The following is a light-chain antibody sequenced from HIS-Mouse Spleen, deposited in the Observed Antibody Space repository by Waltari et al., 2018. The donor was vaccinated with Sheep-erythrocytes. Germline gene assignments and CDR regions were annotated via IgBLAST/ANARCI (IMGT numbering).Light chain of an antibody. CDR2: SNK. CDR1: SSNIGSNT. CDR3: AAWDDSLNGPV. Sequence: QSVLTQPPSASGTPGQRVTISCSGSSSNIGSNTVNWYQQPPGTAPKLLIYSNKQRPSGVPDRFSGSKSGPSASLAISGRQSEDEADYYCAAWDDSLNGPVFGGGTKLTVL. V-gene: IGLV1-44*01. J-gene: IGLJ3*02.